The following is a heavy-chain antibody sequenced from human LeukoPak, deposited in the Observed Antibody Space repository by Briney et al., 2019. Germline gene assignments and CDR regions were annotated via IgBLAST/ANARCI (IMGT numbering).Heavy chain of an antibody. J-gene: IGHJ4*02. D-gene: IGHD3-16*01. V-gene: IGHV3-15*01. CDR2: IKSKTDGGTT. CDR3: TTDWGYFDH. Sequence: GGSLRLSCAASGFTFSSYVMNWVRQAPGKGLEWVGRIKSKTDGGTTDYAAPVKGRFTISRDDSKNTVSLQMNSLKTEDTAVYYCTTDWGYFDHWGQGTLVTVSS. CDR1: GFTFSSYV.